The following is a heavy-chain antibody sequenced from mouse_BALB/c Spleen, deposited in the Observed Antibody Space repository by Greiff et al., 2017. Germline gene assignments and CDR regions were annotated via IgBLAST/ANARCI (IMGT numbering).Heavy chain of an antibody. V-gene: IGHV5-17*02. D-gene: IGHD1-2*01. J-gene: IGHJ4*01. CDR2: ISSGSSTI. CDR3: ARSGHYYGYDAMDY. Sequence: EVQRVESGGGLVQPGGSRKLSCAASGFTFSSFGMHWVRQAPEKGLEWVAYISSGSSTIYYADTVKGRFTISRDNPKNTLFLQMTSLRSEDTAMYYCARSGHYYGYDAMDYWGQGTSVTVSS. CDR1: GFTFSSFG.